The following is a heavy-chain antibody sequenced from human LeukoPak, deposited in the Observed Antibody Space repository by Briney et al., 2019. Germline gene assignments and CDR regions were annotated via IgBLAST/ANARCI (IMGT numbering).Heavy chain of an antibody. Sequence: SVKVSCKASGGTFSSYAISWVRQAPGQGLEWMGGIIPIFGTANYAQKFQGRVTITADESTSTAYMELSSLRSEDTAVYYCARTDTAMVNAWFDPWGQGTLVAVSS. CDR1: GGTFSSYA. CDR3: ARTDTAMVNAWFDP. CDR2: IIPIFGTA. V-gene: IGHV1-69*13. J-gene: IGHJ5*02. D-gene: IGHD5-18*01.